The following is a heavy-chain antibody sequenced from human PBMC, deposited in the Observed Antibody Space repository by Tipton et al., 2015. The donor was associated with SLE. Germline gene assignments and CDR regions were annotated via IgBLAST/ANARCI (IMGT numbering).Heavy chain of an antibody. CDR2: ISGSSTYR. D-gene: IGHD2-8*02. CDR3: ARADHTGGVCETFDS. CDR1: GFSVNV. J-gene: IGHJ4*02. V-gene: IGHV3-21*03. Sequence: SLRLSCVASGFSVNVMNWVRQAPGKGLEWISSISGSSTYRWFADSVKGRFTISRDNAKNSLYLQMNSLRAEDTAVYYCARADHTGGVCETFDSWGQGTLVTVSS.